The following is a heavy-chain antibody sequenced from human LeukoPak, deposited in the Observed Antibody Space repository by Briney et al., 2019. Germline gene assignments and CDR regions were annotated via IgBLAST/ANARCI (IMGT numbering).Heavy chain of an antibody. Sequence: PGGSLRLSCAASGFTFSSYAMHWVRQAPGKGLEWVANIKQDGSEKYYVDSVKGRFTISRDNAKNSLYLQMNSLRAEDTAVYYCAREPVTAGAFDIWGQGTMVTVSS. CDR1: GFTFSSYA. CDR3: AREPVTAGAFDI. CDR2: IKQDGSEK. D-gene: IGHD2-21*02. J-gene: IGHJ3*02. V-gene: IGHV3-7*01.